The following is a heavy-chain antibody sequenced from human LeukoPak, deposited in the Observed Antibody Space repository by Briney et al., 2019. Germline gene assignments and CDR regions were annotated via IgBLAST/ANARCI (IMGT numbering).Heavy chain of an antibody. V-gene: IGHV4-31*03. CDR1: GGSISSGGYY. Sequence: SQTLSLTCTVSGGSISSGGYYWSWIRQHPGKGLEWIGYIYYSGSTYYNPSLKSRVTISVDTSKNQFSLKLSSVTAADTAVYYCARNRPDIVVVPVAKPLNYYYYYMDVWGKGTTVTVSS. D-gene: IGHD2-2*02. CDR2: IYYSGST. CDR3: ARNRPDIVVVPVAKPLNYYYYYMDV. J-gene: IGHJ6*03.